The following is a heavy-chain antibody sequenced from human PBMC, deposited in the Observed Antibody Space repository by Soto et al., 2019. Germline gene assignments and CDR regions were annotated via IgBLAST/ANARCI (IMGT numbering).Heavy chain of an antibody. V-gene: IGHV4-34*01. Sequence: SETLSLTCAVYGGSFSGYYWSWIRQPPGKGLEWIGEINHSGSTNYNPSLKSRVTISVDTSKNQFSLKLSSVTAADTAVYYCASAYGYYVSGLDAFDIWSQGTMDTVS. J-gene: IGHJ3*02. CDR1: GGSFSGYY. CDR2: INHSGST. CDR3: ASAYGYYVSGLDAFDI. D-gene: IGHD4-17*01.